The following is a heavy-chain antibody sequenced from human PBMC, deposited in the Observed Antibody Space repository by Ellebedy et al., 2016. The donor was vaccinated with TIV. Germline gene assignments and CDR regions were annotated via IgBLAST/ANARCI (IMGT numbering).Heavy chain of an antibody. D-gene: IGHD6-13*01. J-gene: IGHJ5*02. CDR2: ISYDGSNK. CDR3: ARGGQYSSSWYMMNWFDP. Sequence: GESLKISXSASGFTFSSYAMHWVRQAPGKGLEWVAVISYDGSNKYYADSVKGRFTISRDNSKNTLYLQMNSLRAEDTAVYYCARGGQYSSSWYMMNWFDPWGQGTLVTVSS. V-gene: IGHV3-30-3*01. CDR1: GFTFSSYA.